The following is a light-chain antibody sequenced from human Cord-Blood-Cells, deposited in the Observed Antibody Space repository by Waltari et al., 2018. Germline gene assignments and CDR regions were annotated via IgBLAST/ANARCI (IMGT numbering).Light chain of an antibody. V-gene: IGLV2-11*01. Sequence: QSALTQPRSVSGSPGQSVTISCTGTSRDVGGYHYVSWYQQHPGKAPNLMIYDVSKLPSGVPDRFSGSKSGNTASLTISGLQAEDEADYYCCSYAGSYTYVFGTGTKVTVL. CDR3: CSYAGSYTYV. CDR1: SRDVGGYHY. CDR2: DVS. J-gene: IGLJ1*01.